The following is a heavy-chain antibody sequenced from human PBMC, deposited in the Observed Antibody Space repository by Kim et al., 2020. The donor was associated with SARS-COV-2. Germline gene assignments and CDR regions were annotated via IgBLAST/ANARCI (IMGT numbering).Heavy chain of an antibody. CDR3: ARTYSGSYSSYFDY. Sequence: GGSLRLSCAASGFTFSSYAMHWVRQAPGKGLEWVAVISYDGSNKYYADSVKGRFTISRDNSKNTLYLQMNSLRAEDTAVYYCARTYSGSYSSYFDYWGQGTLVTVSS. V-gene: IGHV3-30-3*01. D-gene: IGHD1-26*01. CDR1: GFTFSSYA. J-gene: IGHJ4*02. CDR2: ISYDGSNK.